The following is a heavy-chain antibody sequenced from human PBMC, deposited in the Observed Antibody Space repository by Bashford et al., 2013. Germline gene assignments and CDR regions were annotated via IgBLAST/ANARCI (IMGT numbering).Heavy chain of an antibody. CDR3: ARVGSSSRLETPKKIFDY. CDR1: GGSISSSNW. V-gene: IGHV4-4*02. Sequence: SETLSLTCAVSGGSISSSNWWSWVRQPPGKGLEWIGEIYHSGSTNYNPSLKSRVTISVDKSKNQFSLKLSSVTAADTAVYYCARVGSSSRLETPKKIFDYWGQGTLVTVSS. D-gene: IGHD6-13*01. J-gene: IGHJ4*02. CDR2: IYHSGST.